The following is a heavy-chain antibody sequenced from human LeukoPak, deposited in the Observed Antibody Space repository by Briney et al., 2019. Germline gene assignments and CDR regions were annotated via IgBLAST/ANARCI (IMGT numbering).Heavy chain of an antibody. Sequence: AGGSLRLSCAASGFTFNTYWMNWVRQAPGKGLEWVANIKQDGNDKYYEESVKGRFTISKDNAKNSLYLQMDSLRAEDTAVYFCARGNWWVGAAQYCDYWGRGTLVTVSS. V-gene: IGHV3-7*01. CDR2: IKQDGNDK. D-gene: IGHD2-8*02. CDR1: GFTFNTYW. J-gene: IGHJ4*02. CDR3: ARGNWWVGAAQYCDY.